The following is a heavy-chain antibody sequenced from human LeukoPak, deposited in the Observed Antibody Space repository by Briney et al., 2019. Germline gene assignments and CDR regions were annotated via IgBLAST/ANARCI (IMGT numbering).Heavy chain of an antibody. CDR1: GGSIISSDYH. V-gene: IGHV4-39*01. D-gene: IGHD2-15*01. CDR2: ISYSGNT. CDR3: ARHCCSGPAKRVFDI. Sequence: SETLSLTCTVSGGSIISSDYHWGWVRQPAGTGLEWIGTISYSGNTDYNPSLRSRVTISVDTSNNQFSLRLGSVTAADTAVYHCARHCCSGPAKRVFDIWGQGTMVTVSS. J-gene: IGHJ3*02.